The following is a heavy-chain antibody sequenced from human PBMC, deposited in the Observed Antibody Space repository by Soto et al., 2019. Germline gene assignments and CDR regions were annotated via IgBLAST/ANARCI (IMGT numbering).Heavy chain of an antibody. V-gene: IGHV1-69*13. CDR3: ARDGTTVPGRTYFDY. CDR2: IIPIFGTA. CDR1: GGTFSSYA. D-gene: IGHD4-17*01. J-gene: IGHJ4*02. Sequence: ASVKVSCKASGGTFSSYAISWVRQAPGQGLEWMGGIIPIFGTANYAQKFQGRVTITADESTSTAYMELSSLRSEDTAVYYCARDGTTVPGRTYFDYWGQGTLVTVSS.